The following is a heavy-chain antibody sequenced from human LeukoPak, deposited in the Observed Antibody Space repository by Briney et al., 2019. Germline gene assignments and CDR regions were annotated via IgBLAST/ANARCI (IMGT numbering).Heavy chain of an antibody. CDR1: GFTFSSYW. V-gene: IGHV3-7*04. Sequence: PGGSLRLSCAASGFTFSSYWMSWVRQAPGKGLEWVANIKQDGSEKYYVDSVKGRFTISRDNAKNSLYLQMNSLRAEDTAVYYCARVIAAAGTCFDYWGQGTLVTVSS. CDR3: ARVIAAAGTCFDY. D-gene: IGHD6-13*01. CDR2: IKQDGSEK. J-gene: IGHJ4*02.